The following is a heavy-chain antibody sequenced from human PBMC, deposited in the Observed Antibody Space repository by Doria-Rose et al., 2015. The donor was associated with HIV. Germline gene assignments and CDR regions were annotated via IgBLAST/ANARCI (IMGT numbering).Heavy chain of an antibody. J-gene: IGHJ4*02. CDR3: ARIKSSRWYHKYYFDF. CDR1: GVSLSSPGMG. Sequence: QITLKECGPVLVKPTETLTLTCTVSGVSLSSPGMGVSWIRQPPGKALEWLANIFSDDERSYKTSLKSRLTISRGTSKSQVVLTMTDMAPADTATYYCARIKSSRWYHKYYFDFWGQGTLVIVSA. CDR2: IFSDDER. D-gene: IGHD6-13*01. V-gene: IGHV2-26*01.